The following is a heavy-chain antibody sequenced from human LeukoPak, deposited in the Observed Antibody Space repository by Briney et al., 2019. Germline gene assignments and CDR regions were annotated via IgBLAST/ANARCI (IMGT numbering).Heavy chain of an antibody. CDR3: ARGEGQAVSAFDY. Sequence: PSETLSLTCAVYGGSFSGYYWSWIRQPPGKGLEWIGYIYYSGSTKYNPSLESRVTISLDTAKNQFSLRLSSLTAADTAVYYCARGEGQAVSAFDYWGQGMLVTVSS. D-gene: IGHD2-21*02. CDR2: IYYSGST. V-gene: IGHV4-59*01. J-gene: IGHJ4*02. CDR1: GGSFSGYY.